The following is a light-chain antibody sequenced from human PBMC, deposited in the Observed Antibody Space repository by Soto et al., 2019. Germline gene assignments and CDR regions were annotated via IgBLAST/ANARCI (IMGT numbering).Light chain of an antibody. Sequence: EIVMTQSPAALSVSPGERATLSCRASQSVSSNLAWYQQKPGQAPRLLIYGASTRATGIPARFSGSGSGTEFTLTIRSLQPDDFATYYCQQYNSYSPWTFGQGTTVDIK. CDR1: QSVSSN. J-gene: IGKJ1*01. V-gene: IGKV3-15*01. CDR2: GAS. CDR3: QQYNSYSPWT.